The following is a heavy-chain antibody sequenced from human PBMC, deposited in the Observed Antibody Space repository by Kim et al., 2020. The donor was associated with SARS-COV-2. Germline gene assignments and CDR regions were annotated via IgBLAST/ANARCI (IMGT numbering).Heavy chain of an antibody. D-gene: IGHD4-17*01. CDR3: AWGRGGTTSLTLGFGDYY. CDR2: INHCGST. J-gene: IGHJ6*01. V-gene: IGHV4-34*01. Sequence: SETLSLTCAVYGGSFSVYSWCWIRLPPGKGLECIGEINHCGSTHSYPSLSLRVPISVSTSNNPISLSLSSVTAAATAAYYCAWGRGGTTSLTLGFGDYY. CDR1: GGSFSVYS.